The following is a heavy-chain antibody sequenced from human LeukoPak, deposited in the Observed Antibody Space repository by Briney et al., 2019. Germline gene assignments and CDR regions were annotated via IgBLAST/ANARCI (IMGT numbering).Heavy chain of an antibody. V-gene: IGHV3-15*01. CDR2: IKSKTDGGTT. J-gene: IGHJ4*02. CDR1: GFTFSNAW. CDR3: TTDQYDVWGSYRYVYFDY. Sequence: GGSLRLSCAASGFTFSNAWMSWVRQAPGKGLEWVGRIKSKTDGGTTDYAAPVKGRFTISRDDSKNTLYLQMNSLKTEDTAVYYCTTDQYDVWGSYRYVYFDYWGQGTLVTVSS. D-gene: IGHD3-16*02.